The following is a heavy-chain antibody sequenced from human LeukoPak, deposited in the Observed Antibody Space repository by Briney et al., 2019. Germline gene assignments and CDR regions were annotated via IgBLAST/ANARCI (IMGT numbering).Heavy chain of an antibody. V-gene: IGHV3-30*02. J-gene: IGHJ5*02. D-gene: IGHD1-7*01. Sequence: PGGSLRLSCASSGFSFRKYAMHWVHQAPGKGLEWVAFIRFDGSNKYYADSVKGRFTISRDNSKKTLYLQMNRLRGEDTAVYYCATGATETTRWFDPWGQGTLVTVSS. CDR3: ATGATETTRWFDP. CDR2: IRFDGSNK. CDR1: GFSFRKYA.